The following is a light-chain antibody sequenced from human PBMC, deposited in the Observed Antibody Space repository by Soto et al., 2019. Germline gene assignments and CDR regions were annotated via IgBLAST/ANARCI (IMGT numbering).Light chain of an antibody. V-gene: IGKV1-5*03. CDR2: KTS. CDR3: QQYKSFSLT. CDR1: QSIYSW. J-gene: IGKJ4*01. Sequence: DIQMTQSPSTLSASVGDRVTITCRASQSIYSWLAWYQQKPGKAPNLLIYKTSNLESGVPSRFSGSGSGTEFSLTISSLQPDDFATYYCQQYKSFSLTFGGGTRVEVK.